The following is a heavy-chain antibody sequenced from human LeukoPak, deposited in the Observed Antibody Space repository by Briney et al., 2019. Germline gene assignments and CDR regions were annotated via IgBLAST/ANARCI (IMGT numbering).Heavy chain of an antibody. CDR1: GFTFTSYA. D-gene: IGHD2-15*01. J-gene: IGHJ4*02. CDR2: IKQDGSEK. Sequence: PGGSLRLSCAASGFTFTSYAMSWVRQAPGKGLEWVANIKQDGSEKYYVDSVKGRFTISRDNAKNSLYLQMNSLRAEDTAVYYCARGYCSGGSCYYQPNDYWGQGTLVTVSS. CDR3: ARGYCSGGSCYYQPNDY. V-gene: IGHV3-7*01.